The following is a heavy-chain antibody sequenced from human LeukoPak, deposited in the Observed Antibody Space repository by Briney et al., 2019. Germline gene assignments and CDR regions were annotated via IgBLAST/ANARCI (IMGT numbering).Heavy chain of an antibody. CDR3: ARRFCSGGSCIPDF. J-gene: IGHJ4*02. CDR1: GGTFSSYA. CDR2: INPKTGGT. Sequence: WASVKVSCKASGGTFSSYAISWVRQAPEQGLEWMGWINPKTGGTIYAQRFQGRVTMTKDTSITTAYMELRSLRFDDTAVYYCARRFCSGGSCIPDFWGQGTLVTVSS. V-gene: IGHV1-2*02. D-gene: IGHD2-15*01.